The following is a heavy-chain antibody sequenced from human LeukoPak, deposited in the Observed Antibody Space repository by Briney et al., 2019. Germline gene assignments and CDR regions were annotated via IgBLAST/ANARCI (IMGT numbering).Heavy chain of an antibody. J-gene: IGHJ6*04. CDR1: GFTFSSYA. CDR3: ASTRSHYYYYGLDV. V-gene: IGHV3-30*04. CDR2: ISYDGSNK. Sequence: PGRSLRLSCAASGFTFSSYAMHWVRQAPGKGLEWVAVISYDGSNKYYADSVKGRFTISRDNSKNTLYLQMNSLRAEDTAVYYCASTRSHYYYYGLDVRGKGTTVTVSS.